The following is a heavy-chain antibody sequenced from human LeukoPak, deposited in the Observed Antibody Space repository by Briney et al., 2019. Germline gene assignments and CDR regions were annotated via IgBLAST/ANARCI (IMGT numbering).Heavy chain of an antibody. V-gene: IGHV3-23*01. CDR3: AKDFWSGYYPNY. CDR1: GFTFSSYA. CDR2: SGSGGST. J-gene: IGHJ4*02. Sequence: GGSLRLSCAASGFTFSSYAMSWVPQAPGKGLEWVSGSGSGGSTYYADSVKGRFTISRDNSKITLYLQMNSLRAEDTAVYYCAKDFWSGYYPNYWGQGTLVTVSS. D-gene: IGHD3-3*01.